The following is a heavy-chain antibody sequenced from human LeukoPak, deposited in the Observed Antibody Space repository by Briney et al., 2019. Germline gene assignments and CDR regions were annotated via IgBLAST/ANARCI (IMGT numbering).Heavy chain of an antibody. Sequence: SETLSLTCGVYDGSFSGYYWSWIRQPPGKGLEWIGEVSQTGSGITNYNPSLKSRVTISVDTSKNQFSLKLSSVTAADTAVYYCARRRTLGVSGGCCWFDPWGQGTLVTVSS. CDR3: ARRRTLGVSGGCCWFDP. V-gene: IGHV4-34*01. J-gene: IGHJ5*02. CDR1: DGSFSGYY. CDR2: VSQTGSGIT. D-gene: IGHD3-16*01.